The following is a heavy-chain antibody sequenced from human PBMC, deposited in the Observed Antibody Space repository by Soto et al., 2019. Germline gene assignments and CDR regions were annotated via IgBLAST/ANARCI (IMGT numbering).Heavy chain of an antibody. Sequence: QVQLQESGPGLVKPSQTLSLTCTVSGGSISSGGYYWSWIRQYPGKGLEWIGYIYYIGSTNYNPSLKSRVAISVDTSKSQFSLKLSSVTAADTAVYYCARILWTPDSHYYMDVWGKGTTVTVSS. D-gene: IGHD2-21*01. CDR3: ARILWTPDSHYYMDV. CDR1: GGSISSGGYY. CDR2: IYYIGST. J-gene: IGHJ6*03. V-gene: IGHV4-31*03.